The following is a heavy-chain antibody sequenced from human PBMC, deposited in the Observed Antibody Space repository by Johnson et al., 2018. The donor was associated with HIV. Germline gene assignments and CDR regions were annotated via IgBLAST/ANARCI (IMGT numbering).Heavy chain of an antibody. J-gene: IGHJ3*02. CDR2: ISSSSSSI. D-gene: IGHD3-22*01. CDR3: AREGYSYDSSGYYSPFDI. CDR1: GFTFSDYY. V-gene: IGHV3-11*04. Sequence: QVQLVESGGGLVKPGGSLRLSCAASGFTFSDYYMSWIRQAPGKGLEWVSYISSSSSSIYYADSVKGRFTISRDNAKNSLYLQMNSLRAEDTAVYYCAREGYSYDSSGYYSPFDIWGQGTMVTVSS.